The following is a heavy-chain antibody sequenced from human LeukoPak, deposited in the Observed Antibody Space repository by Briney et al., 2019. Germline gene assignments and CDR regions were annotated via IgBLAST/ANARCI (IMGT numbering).Heavy chain of an antibody. CDR3: AKGYCSSTSCYGDYFDY. J-gene: IGHJ4*02. V-gene: IGHV1-69*05. D-gene: IGHD2-2*01. CDR1: GGTFSSYA. CDR2: IIPIFGTA. Sequence: SVKVSCKASGGTFSSYAISWVRQAPGQGLEWMGGIIPIFGTANYAQTFQGRVTITTDESTSTAYMDLSSLRSEDTAVYYCAKGYCSSTSCYGDYFDYWGQGTLVTVSS.